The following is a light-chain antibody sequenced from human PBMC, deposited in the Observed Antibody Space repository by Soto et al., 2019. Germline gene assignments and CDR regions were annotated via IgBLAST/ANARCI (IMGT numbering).Light chain of an antibody. V-gene: IGKV3-20*01. CDR3: QQYGSSPRT. CDR2: GAS. Sequence: EIVLTQSPGTLSLSPGGRATLSCRASQSVSSSLAWYQQKPGQAPRLVMYGASNRAIGIPDRFSGSGSGTDFTLTISRLEAEDFAVYFCQQYGSSPRTFGQGTKVDIK. J-gene: IGKJ1*01. CDR1: QSVSSS.